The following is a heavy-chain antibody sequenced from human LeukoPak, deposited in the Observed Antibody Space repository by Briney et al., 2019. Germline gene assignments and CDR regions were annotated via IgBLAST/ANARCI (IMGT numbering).Heavy chain of an antibody. J-gene: IGHJ6*03. D-gene: IGHD6-19*01. CDR1: GGSISSYY. CDR2: IYYSGST. Sequence: SETLSLTCTVSGGSISSYYWSWIRQPPGKGLEWIGYIYYSGSTNYNPSLKSRVTISVDTSKNQSSLKLSSVTAADTAVYYCTRDLARSGWYYYMGVWGKGTTVTISS. CDR3: TRDLARSGWYYYMGV. V-gene: IGHV4-59*01.